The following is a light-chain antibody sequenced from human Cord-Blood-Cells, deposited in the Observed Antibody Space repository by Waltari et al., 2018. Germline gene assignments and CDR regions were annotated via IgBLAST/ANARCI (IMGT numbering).Light chain of an antibody. V-gene: IGKV1-39*01. J-gene: IGKJ1*01. CDR1: QSISRY. CDR2: AAS. Sequence: DIQMTQSTSSLSASVADRVTITCRASQSISRYLTWYQQKPGKAPKLLIYAASSLQIGVPSRFSGSGSGTDFTLTISSLQPEDFATYYGQQSYSTPPWTFGQGTKVEIK. CDR3: QQSYSTPPWT.